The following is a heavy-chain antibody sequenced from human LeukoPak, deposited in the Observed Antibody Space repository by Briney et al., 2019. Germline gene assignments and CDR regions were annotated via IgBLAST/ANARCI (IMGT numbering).Heavy chain of an antibody. V-gene: IGHV4-31*03. Sequence: TLSLTCTVSGGSISSGGYYWSWIRQHPGKGLEWIGYIYYSGSTYYNPSLKSRVTISVDTSKNQFSLKLSSVTAADTAVYYCARGRGRYCSGGSCYRRTDAFDIWGQGTMVTVSS. CDR1: GGSISSGGYY. D-gene: IGHD2-15*01. CDR3: ARGRGRYCSGGSCYRRTDAFDI. J-gene: IGHJ3*02. CDR2: IYYSGST.